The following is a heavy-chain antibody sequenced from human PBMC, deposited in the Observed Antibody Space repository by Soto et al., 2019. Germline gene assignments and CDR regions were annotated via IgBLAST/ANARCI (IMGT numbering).Heavy chain of an antibody. J-gene: IGHJ4*02. CDR2: IFFSGTA. V-gene: IGHV4-31*03. CDR3: ARLNYDSSGSYLWHFDS. D-gene: IGHD3-22*01. Sequence: TLSLTCTVSGDSIGRGGYYWSWIRQHPGKGLEWIGYIFFSGTAYYNPSLKSRGIMSVDRSKNQFSLKLSSVTAADTAVYYCARLNYDSSGSYLWHFDSWGQGTLVTISS. CDR1: GDSIGRGGYY.